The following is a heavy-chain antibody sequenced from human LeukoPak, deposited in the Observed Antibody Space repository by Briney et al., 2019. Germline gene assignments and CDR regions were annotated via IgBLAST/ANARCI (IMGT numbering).Heavy chain of an antibody. CDR1: GGSISSYH. Sequence: PSETLSLTCTVSGGSISSYHWSWIRQPPGKGLEWIGYIYHTGSSNYNPSLMSRVTISVDTSKNQFSLNLSSVTAADTAVYYRARAPYAYSADWYFPWWGQGTLVTVSS. CDR3: ARAPYAYSADWYFPW. CDR2: IYHTGSS. J-gene: IGHJ4*02. V-gene: IGHV4-59*01. D-gene: IGHD6-19*01.